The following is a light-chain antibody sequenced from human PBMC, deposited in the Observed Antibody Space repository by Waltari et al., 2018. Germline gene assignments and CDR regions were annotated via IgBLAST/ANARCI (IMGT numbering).Light chain of an antibody. J-gene: IGLJ3*02. Sequence: QSALTQPASVSGSPGQSITIPCTGTSSHIGDYNLVSWFQHHPGKVPEPVMYYVTKRPSGISDRFSGSKSGNTASLTISALQADDEADYYCCSYSTSGSWMFGGGTKVTVL. CDR2: YVT. CDR3: CSYSTSGSWM. CDR1: SSHIGDYNL. V-gene: IGLV2-23*02.